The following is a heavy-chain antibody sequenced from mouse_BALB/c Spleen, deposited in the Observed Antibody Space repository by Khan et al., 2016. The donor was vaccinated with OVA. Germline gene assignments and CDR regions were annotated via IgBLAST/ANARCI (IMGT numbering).Heavy chain of an antibody. Sequence: EVELVESGGGLVQPGGSRKLSCAASGFTFSSFGMHWVRQAPKKGLEWVAYISSGSSTIYYVDTVMGRFTISRDSPKNTLFLQMTSLRSEDTAMYYCARSGGNFHWYFDGWGAGTSVTVSS. CDR1: GFTFSSFG. J-gene: IGHJ1*01. V-gene: IGHV5-17*02. D-gene: IGHD2-1*01. CDR3: ARSGGNFHWYFDG. CDR2: ISSGSSTI.